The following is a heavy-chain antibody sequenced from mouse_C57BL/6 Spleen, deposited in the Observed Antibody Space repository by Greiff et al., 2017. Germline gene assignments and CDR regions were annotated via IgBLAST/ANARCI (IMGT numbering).Heavy chain of an antibody. CDR3: AREIGSSYFDY. V-gene: IGHV1-59*01. J-gene: IGHJ2*01. CDR1: GYTFTSYW. CDR2: IDPSDSYT. Sequence: QVHVKQPGAELVRPGTSVKLSCKASGYTFTSYWMHWVKQRPGQGLEWIGVIDPSDSYTNYNQKFKGKATLTVDTSSSTAYMQLSSLTSEDSAVYYCAREIGSSYFDYWGQGTTLT. D-gene: IGHD1-1*01.